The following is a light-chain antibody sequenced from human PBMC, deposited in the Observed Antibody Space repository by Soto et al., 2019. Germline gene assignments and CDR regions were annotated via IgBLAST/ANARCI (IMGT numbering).Light chain of an antibody. V-gene: IGLV1-51*01. CDR3: GPWDHNLRAV. Sequence: QSVLTQPPSVSAAPGQKVTISCSGSSSNIGSNYVSWYQQLPGTAPKLLIYDNGKRSSGIPDRFSGSQSGTSATLGITGLQNGDGDDYYCGPWDHNLRAVFGGGTKLPV. CDR2: DNG. J-gene: IGLJ2*01. CDR1: SSNIGSNY.